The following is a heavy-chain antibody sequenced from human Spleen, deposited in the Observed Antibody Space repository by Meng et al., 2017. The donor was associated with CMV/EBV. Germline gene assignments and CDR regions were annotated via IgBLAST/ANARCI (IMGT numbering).Heavy chain of an antibody. CDR2: ISAYNGNT. CDR3: ARSYCGGDCYSNYYYGMDV. D-gene: IGHD2-21*01. V-gene: IGHV1-18*01. Sequence: FTSYGISWVRQAPGQGLEWMGWISAYNGNTSYAQKLQGRVTMTTDTSTSTAYMELRSLRSDDTAVYYCARSYCGGDCYSNYYYGMDVWGQGTTVTVSS. CDR1: FTSYG. J-gene: IGHJ6*02.